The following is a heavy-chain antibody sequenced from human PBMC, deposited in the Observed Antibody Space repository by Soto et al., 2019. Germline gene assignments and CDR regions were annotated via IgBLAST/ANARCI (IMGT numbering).Heavy chain of an antibody. CDR2: ISAYNGNT. CDR3: ARGGSSSSSVYYYYYYMDV. Sequence: ASVKVSCKASGYTFTSYGIIWVRQAPGQGLEWMGWISAYNGNTNYAQKLQGRVTMTTDTSTSTAYMELRSLRSDDTAVYYCARGGSSSSSVYYYYYYMDVWGKGTTVTVSS. V-gene: IGHV1-18*01. D-gene: IGHD6-6*01. J-gene: IGHJ6*03. CDR1: GYTFTSYG.